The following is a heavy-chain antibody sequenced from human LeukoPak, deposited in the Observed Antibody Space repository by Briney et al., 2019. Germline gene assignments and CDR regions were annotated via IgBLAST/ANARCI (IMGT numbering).Heavy chain of an antibody. J-gene: IGHJ4*02. V-gene: IGHV4-34*08. D-gene: IGHD3-9*01. Sequence: GSLRLSCAASGFTFSSYSMNWVRQPPGKGLEWIGEINHSGSTNYNPSLKSRVTISVDTSKNHFSLKLSSVTAADTAMYYCATTRYFDWLLHDYWGQGTLVTVSS. CDR2: INHSGST. CDR1: GFTFSSYS. CDR3: ATTRYFDWLLHDY.